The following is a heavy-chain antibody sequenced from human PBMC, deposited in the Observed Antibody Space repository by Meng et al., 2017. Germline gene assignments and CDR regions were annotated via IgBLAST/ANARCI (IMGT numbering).Heavy chain of an antibody. V-gene: IGHV3-30*16. CDR2: ITKDGSRK. CDR1: GFIFSNYE. J-gene: IGHJ4*02. Sequence: QVKVVESGGEVVPTGRYLTLSCAASGFIFSNYEMHWVRQAPGKGLEWVACITKDGSRKYYLGSVRGRFTISRDNSKNTLYLEMNSLRSEDTALYYCARDFDYWGQGTLVTVSS. CDR3: ARDFDY.